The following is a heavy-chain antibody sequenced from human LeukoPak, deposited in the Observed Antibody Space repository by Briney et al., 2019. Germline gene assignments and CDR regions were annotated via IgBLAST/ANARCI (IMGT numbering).Heavy chain of an antibody. CDR2: ISSSGSTI. CDR1: GFTFSDYY. CDR3: ARGGFWSGSPPYYFDY. D-gene: IGHD3-3*01. V-gene: IGHV3-11*01. J-gene: IGHJ4*02. Sequence: GGSLRLSCAASGFTFSDYYMSWIRQAPGKGLEWVSYISSSGSTIYYADSVKGRFTISRDNSKNTLYLQMNSLRAEDTAVYYCARGGFWSGSPPYYFDYWGQGTLVTVSS.